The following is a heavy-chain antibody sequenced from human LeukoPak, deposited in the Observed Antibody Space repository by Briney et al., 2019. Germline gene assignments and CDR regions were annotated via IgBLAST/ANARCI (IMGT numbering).Heavy chain of an antibody. D-gene: IGHD5-18*01. CDR3: AKERSLNGGYTDGYFGH. CDR2: ISYDGSNK. V-gene: IGHV3-30*18. J-gene: IGHJ4*02. CDR1: GFTFSSYG. Sequence: PGGSLRLSCAASGFTFSSYGMHWVRQAPGEGLEWVAVISYDGSNKYYADSVKGRFTISRDNSKNTLYLQLNSLRDEDTALYHCAKERSLNGGYTDGYFGHWGQGTLVTVSS.